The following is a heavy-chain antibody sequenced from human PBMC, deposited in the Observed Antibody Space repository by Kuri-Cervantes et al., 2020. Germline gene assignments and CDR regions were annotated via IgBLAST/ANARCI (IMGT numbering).Heavy chain of an antibody. CDR3: ANQNSQWLGMDAFDI. CDR1: GFTFSSYV. J-gene: IGHJ3*02. D-gene: IGHD6-19*01. Sequence: GGSLRLSCVVSGFTFSSYVMHWVRQAPGKGLEWVTAISYDGSNKDYADSVKGRFTISRDNSKNTLYLQMNSLRAEDTAVYYCANQNSQWLGMDAFDIWGQGTMVTVSS. CDR2: ISYDGSNK. V-gene: IGHV3-30*18.